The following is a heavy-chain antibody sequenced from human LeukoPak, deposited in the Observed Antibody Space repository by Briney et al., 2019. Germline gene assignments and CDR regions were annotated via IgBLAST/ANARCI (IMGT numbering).Heavy chain of an antibody. CDR2: ISYDGSNK. Sequence: GGSLRLSCAASGFTFSSYAMHWVRQAPSKGLEWVAVISYDGSNKYYAGSVKGRFTISRDNSTNTLYLPMNSPSAEDTAVYYCARGLGMYYFDYWGQGTLVTVSS. CDR3: ARGLGMYYFDY. D-gene: IGHD1-26*01. V-gene: IGHV3-30-3*01. CDR1: GFTFSSYA. J-gene: IGHJ4*02.